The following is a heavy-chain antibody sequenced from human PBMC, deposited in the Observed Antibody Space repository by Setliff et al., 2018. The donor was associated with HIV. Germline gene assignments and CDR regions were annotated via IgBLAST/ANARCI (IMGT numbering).Heavy chain of an antibody. V-gene: IGHV3-23*01. CDR3: AKTLPTLYPPHDYYFAMDV. D-gene: IGHD2-15*01. CDR2: ISGSGDST. CDR1: GFTFGSYA. Sequence: PGGSLRLSCAPSGFTFGSYAMSWVRQAPGKGLEWVSVISGSGDSTFYADSLKGRFTISRDNSKNTLYLQMNSLRAEDTAVYYCAKTLPTLYPPHDYYFAMDVWGQGTTVTVPS. J-gene: IGHJ6*02.